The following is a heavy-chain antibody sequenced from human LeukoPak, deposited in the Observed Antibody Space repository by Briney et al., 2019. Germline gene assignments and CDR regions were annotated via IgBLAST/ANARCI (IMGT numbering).Heavy chain of an antibody. CDR2: IYYSGST. CDR3: ARADPYYYYYGMDV. Sequence: SQTLSLTCTVSGGSISGGGYYWSWIRQHPGKGLEWVGYIYYSGSTYYNPSLKSRVTISVDTSKNQFSLKLSSVTAADTAVYYCARADPYYYYYGMDVWGQGTTVTVSS. J-gene: IGHJ6*02. CDR1: GGSISGGGYY. V-gene: IGHV4-31*03.